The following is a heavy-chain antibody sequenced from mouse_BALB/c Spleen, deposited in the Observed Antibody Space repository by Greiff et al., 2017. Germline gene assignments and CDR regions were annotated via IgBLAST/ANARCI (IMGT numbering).Heavy chain of an antibody. CDR1: GYTFSSYW. V-gene: IGHV1-9*01. Sequence: QVQLQQSGAELMKPGASVKISCKATGYTFSSYWIEWVKQRPGHGLEWIGEILPGSGSTNYNEKFKGKATFTADTSSNTAYMQLSSLTSEDSAVYYCAYYGNYHYAMDYWGQGTSVTVSS. D-gene: IGHD2-1*01. CDR2: ILPGSGST. J-gene: IGHJ4*01. CDR3: AYYGNYHYAMDY.